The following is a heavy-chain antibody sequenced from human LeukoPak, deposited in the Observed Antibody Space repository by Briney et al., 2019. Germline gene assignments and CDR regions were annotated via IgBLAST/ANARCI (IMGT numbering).Heavy chain of an antibody. CDR1: GVSISSSSYY. CDR3: TRSGGWWSLDY. J-gene: IGHJ4*02. V-gene: IGHV4-39*07. D-gene: IGHD2-8*02. Sequence: SETLSLTCTVSGVSISSSSYYWGWIRQPPGKGLEWIGSIYYSGSTYYNPSLKSRVTISVDTSKNQFSLKLSSVTAADTAVYYCTRSGGWWSLDYWGQGALVTVSS. CDR2: IYYSGST.